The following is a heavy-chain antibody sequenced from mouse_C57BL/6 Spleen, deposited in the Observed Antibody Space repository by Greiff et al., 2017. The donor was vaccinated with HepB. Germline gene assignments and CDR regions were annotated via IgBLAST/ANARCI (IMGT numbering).Heavy chain of an antibody. D-gene: IGHD1-1*01. J-gene: IGHJ3*01. Sequence: QVQLQQPGAELVRPGSSVKLSCKASGYTFTSYWMDWVKQRPGQGLEWIGNIYPSDSETHYNQKFKDKATFTVDKSSSTAYMQLSSLTSEDSAVYYCARGGYGSPLAYWGQGTLVTVSA. V-gene: IGHV1-61*01. CDR1: GYTFTSYW. CDR2: IYPSDSET. CDR3: ARGGYGSPLAY.